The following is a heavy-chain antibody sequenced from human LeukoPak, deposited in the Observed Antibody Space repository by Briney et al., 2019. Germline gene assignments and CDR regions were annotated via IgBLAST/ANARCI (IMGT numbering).Heavy chain of an antibody. CDR2: INPSGGST. CDR3: ARDRCSGGSCPQPTEIDY. Sequence: ASVKVSCKASGYTFTSYYMHWVRQAPGQGLEWMGIINPSGGSTSYAQKFQGRVTMTRDTSTSTVYMELSSQRSEDTAVYYCARDRCSGGSCPQPTEIDYWGQGTLVTVSS. D-gene: IGHD2-15*01. CDR1: GYTFTSYY. J-gene: IGHJ4*02. V-gene: IGHV1-46*01.